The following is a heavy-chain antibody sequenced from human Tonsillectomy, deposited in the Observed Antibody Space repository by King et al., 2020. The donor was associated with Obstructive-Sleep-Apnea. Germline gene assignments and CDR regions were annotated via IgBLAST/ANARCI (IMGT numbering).Heavy chain of an antibody. J-gene: IGHJ4*02. V-gene: IGHV3-30*18. CDR1: GFTFSSYG. Sequence: VQLVESGGGVVQPGRSLRLSCAASGFTFSSYGMHWVRQAPGKGLEWVAVISYDGSNKYYADSVKGRFTISRDNSKNTLYRQMNSLRAEDTAVYYCAKDIPLRFLEWLLFNWGQGTLVTVSS. CDR3: AKDIPLRFLEWLLFN. D-gene: IGHD3-3*01. CDR2: ISYDGSNK.